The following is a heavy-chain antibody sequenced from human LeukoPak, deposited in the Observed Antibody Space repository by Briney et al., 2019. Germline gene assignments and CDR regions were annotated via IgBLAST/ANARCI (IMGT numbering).Heavy chain of an antibody. V-gene: IGHV1-2*05. Sequence: AASVKVSCKASGGTFSSYAISWVRQAPGQGLEWMGGIIPKSGGTVYAQKFQGRVTMTRDTSSSTAYMELSRLRFDDTVVYYCARGPRITIFGVVMANDAFDIWGQGTMVTVSS. CDR3: ARGPRITIFGVVMANDAFDI. J-gene: IGHJ3*02. D-gene: IGHD3-3*01. CDR2: IIPKSGGT. CDR1: GGTFSSYA.